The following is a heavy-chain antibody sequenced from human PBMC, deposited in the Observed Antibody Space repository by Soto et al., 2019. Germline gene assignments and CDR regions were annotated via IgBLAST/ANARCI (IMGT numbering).Heavy chain of an antibody. V-gene: IGHV1-69*01. D-gene: IGHD3-16*01. CDR2: IIPLFGTT. Sequence: VQLVQSGAEVKKTGSSVKVSCKASGGTFRCFAFSWVRQAPGHGLEWMGGIIPLFGTTNYAQRFQGRVTITADESTSTAYMELSSLKSEDTAIYYCAKVTDHAYDFWGQGTLVTVSS. CDR1: GGTFRCFA. CDR3: AKVTDHAYDF. J-gene: IGHJ4*02.